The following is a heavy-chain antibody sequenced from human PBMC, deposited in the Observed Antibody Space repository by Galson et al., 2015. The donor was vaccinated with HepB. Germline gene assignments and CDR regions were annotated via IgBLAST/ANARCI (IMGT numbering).Heavy chain of an antibody. CDR2: ISSSGSTI. J-gene: IGHJ3*02. CDR1: GFTFSDYY. V-gene: IGHV3-11*01. Sequence: SLRLSCAASGFTFSDYYMSWIRQAPGKGLEWVSYISSSGSTIYYADSVKGRFTISRDNAKNSLYLQMNSLRAEDTAVYYCASPTTEDAFDIWGQGTMVTVSS. D-gene: IGHD1-14*01. CDR3: ASPTTEDAFDI.